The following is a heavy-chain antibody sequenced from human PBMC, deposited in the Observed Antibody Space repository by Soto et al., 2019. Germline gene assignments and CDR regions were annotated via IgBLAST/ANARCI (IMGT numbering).Heavy chain of an antibody. CDR1: GDSIGRFY. J-gene: IGHJ6*02. V-gene: IGHV4-4*07. Sequence: QLQLHESGPGLVKPSETLSLTCNVSGDSIGRFYWSWIRQSAGKGLDWIGRVYSTGGVTYNPALKSRVTISLDRSNNHVSLEMNSVTAADTAVYFCARDLSGTGLDIWGRGTRVSVSS. CDR3: ARDLSGTGLDI. D-gene: IGHD1-26*01. CDR2: VYSTGGV.